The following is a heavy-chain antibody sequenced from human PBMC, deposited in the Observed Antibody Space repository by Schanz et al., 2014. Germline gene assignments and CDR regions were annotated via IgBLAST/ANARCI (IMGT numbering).Heavy chain of an antibody. CDR2: ITYNGGTI. CDR1: GFGFSSYS. J-gene: IGHJ4*02. CDR3: ARPPHDSSGYYPFDY. V-gene: IGHV3-48*04. D-gene: IGHD3-22*01. Sequence: EVQLVESGGGLIQPGGSLRLSCAASGFGFSSYSMNWVRQAPGKGLEWVSYITYNGGTIYYADSMKGRFTVSRDNAKNSLYLQMNSLRAEDTAVYYCARPPHDSSGYYPFDYWGQGTLVTVSS.